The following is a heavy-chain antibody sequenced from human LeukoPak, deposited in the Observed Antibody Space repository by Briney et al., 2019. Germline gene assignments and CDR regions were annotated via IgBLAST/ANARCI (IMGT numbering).Heavy chain of an antibody. D-gene: IGHD3-22*01. CDR1: GGSISSYY. CDR2: IYYSGST. V-gene: IGHV4-59*12. Sequence: PSETLSLTCTVSGGSISSYYWSWIRQPPGKGLEWIGYIYYSGSTNYNPSLKSRVTISVDKSKNQFSLKLSSVTAADTAVYYCARGGKYYDSSGYTFDYWGQGTLVTVSS. CDR3: ARGGKYYDSSGYTFDY. J-gene: IGHJ4*02.